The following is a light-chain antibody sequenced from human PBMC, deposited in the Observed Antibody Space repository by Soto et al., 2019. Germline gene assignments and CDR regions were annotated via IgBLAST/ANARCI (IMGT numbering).Light chain of an antibody. J-gene: IGLJ1*01. CDR3: CSYTSGSTPYV. CDR2: EFT. Sequence: QSVLTQAASVSGSPGQSITISCTGMSSDVGGYNYVSWYQHHPGKASKLLIYEFTNRPSGVSTRFSGSKSGNTASLTISGLQAEDEADYFCCSYTSGSTPYVFGTGTKVTVL. V-gene: IGLV2-14*01. CDR1: SSDVGGYNY.